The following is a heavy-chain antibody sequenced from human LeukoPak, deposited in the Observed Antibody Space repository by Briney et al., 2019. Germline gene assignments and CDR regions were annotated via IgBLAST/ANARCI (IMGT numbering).Heavy chain of an antibody. V-gene: IGHV1-18*01. Sequence: ASVKVSCKASGYTFISYGISWVRQAPGQGLEWMGWISAYNGNTNYAQKLQGRVTMTTDTSTSTAYMELRSLRSDDTAVYYCARGGYDFWSALLGWFDPWGQGTLVTVSS. CDR1: GYTFISYG. D-gene: IGHD3-3*01. CDR3: ARGGYDFWSALLGWFDP. J-gene: IGHJ5*02. CDR2: ISAYNGNT.